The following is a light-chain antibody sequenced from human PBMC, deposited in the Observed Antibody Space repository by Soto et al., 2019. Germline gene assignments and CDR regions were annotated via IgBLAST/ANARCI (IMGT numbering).Light chain of an antibody. Sequence: EIVLTQSPATLSLSPGERATLSCRASQSVGNYLDWYQQKPGQAPRLLIYESSNRATGIPARFSGSGSGTDFTLTISSLEPEDFAIYYCQQRSSWPITFGPGTKVDIK. CDR3: QQRSSWPIT. CDR2: ESS. V-gene: IGKV3-11*01. CDR1: QSVGNY. J-gene: IGKJ3*01.